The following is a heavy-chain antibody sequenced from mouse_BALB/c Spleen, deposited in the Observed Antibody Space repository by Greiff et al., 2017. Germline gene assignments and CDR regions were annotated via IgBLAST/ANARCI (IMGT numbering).Heavy chain of an antibody. CDR3: TRDYYGSSGRFAY. D-gene: IGHD1-1*01. J-gene: IGHJ3*01. V-gene: IGHV1-69*02. Sequence: QVQLQQPGAELVRPGASVKLSCKASGYTFTSYWINWVKQRPGQGLEWIGNIYPSDSYTNYNQKFKDKATLTVDKSSSTAYMQLSSPTSEDSAVYYCTRDYYGSSGRFAYWGQGTLVTVSA. CDR2: IYPSDSYT. CDR1: GYTFTSYW.